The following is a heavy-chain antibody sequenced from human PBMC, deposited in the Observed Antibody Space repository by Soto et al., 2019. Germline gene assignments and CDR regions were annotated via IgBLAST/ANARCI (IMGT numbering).Heavy chain of an antibody. Sequence: GGSLRLSCAASGFTFNNYAMSWVRQAPGKGLEWVSAISANGQGIYYADSVKGRFIISRDSSKNTVFLHMDSLTAEDTAVYYCAKDRDYPRDQFHNWGQGTLVTVSS. CDR1: GFTFNNYA. J-gene: IGHJ4*02. CDR2: ISANGQGI. V-gene: IGHV3-23*01. D-gene: IGHD2-2*01. CDR3: AKDRDYPRDQFHN.